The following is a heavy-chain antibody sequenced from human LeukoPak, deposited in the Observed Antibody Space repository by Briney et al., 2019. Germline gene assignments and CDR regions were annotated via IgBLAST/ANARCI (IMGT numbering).Heavy chain of an antibody. CDR2: ISAYNANI. CDR1: GYTFTTYG. CDR3: ARDIRGYVSQTFDI. Sequence: ASVKVSCKASGYTFTTYGISWVRQAPGQGLGWMGWISAYNANINYAQKLQGRVTMTTGTSTSTAYMELRSLRSDDTAVYYCARDIRGYVSQTFDIWGQGTMVTVSS. J-gene: IGHJ3*02. V-gene: IGHV1-18*01. D-gene: IGHD5-18*01.